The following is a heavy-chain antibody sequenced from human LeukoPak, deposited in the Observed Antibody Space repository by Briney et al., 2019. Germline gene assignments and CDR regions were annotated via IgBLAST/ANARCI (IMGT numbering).Heavy chain of an antibody. J-gene: IGHJ4*02. D-gene: IGHD6-19*01. V-gene: IGHV4-38-2*02. CDR1: GYSISSGYY. CDR2: IYHSGST. Sequence: PSETLSLTCTVSGYSISSGYYWGCIRPPPGKGLEWIGSIYHSGSTYYNPSLKSRVTTSVYTSKNQFSLKLSSVTAADTAVYSCARDSRIAMAGYYYFDYWGQGTLVTVSS. CDR3: ARDSRIAMAGYYYFDY.